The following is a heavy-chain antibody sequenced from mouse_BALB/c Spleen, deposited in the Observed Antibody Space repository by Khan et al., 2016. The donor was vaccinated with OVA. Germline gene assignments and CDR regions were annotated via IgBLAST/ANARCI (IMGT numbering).Heavy chain of an antibody. V-gene: IGHV1-77*01. Sequence: QIQLVQSGAELARPGASVKLSCKASGYTFTDYYINWVKQRTGQGLEWIGEIYPGRGDTYYIERFKGKATLTADKSSRTAYIQLSSLTSEASAVSFWERRNYYGYTFAYWGQGTLVTVSA. CDR2: IYPGRGDT. D-gene: IGHD1-2*01. J-gene: IGHJ3*01. CDR1: GYTFTDYY. CDR3: ERRNYYGYTFAY.